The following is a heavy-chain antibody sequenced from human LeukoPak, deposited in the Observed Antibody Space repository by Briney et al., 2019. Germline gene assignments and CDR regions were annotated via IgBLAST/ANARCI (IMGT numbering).Heavy chain of an antibody. J-gene: IGHJ4*02. D-gene: IGHD6-13*01. Sequence: PGGSLRLSCAASGFTFSDYYMSWIRQAPGKGLEWISYISSSSSYTNYADSVKGRFTISRDNAKNSLYLQMNSLRAEDTAVYYCARVGQQLVSDYWGQGTLVTVSS. CDR2: ISSSSSYT. CDR3: ARVGQQLVSDY. CDR1: GFTFSDYY. V-gene: IGHV3-11*05.